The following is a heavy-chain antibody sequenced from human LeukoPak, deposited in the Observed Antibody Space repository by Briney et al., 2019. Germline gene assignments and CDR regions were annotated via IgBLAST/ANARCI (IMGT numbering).Heavy chain of an antibody. CDR2: ISGSGDST. D-gene: IGHD6-19*01. CDR1: GFTFSSDA. V-gene: IGHV3-23*01. Sequence: GGSLRLSCAASGFTFSSDAIDWGCEGPGKGVEWVSLISGSGDSTAYADSVKGRFNISRANSKTTLYLQINTLRADDTAVYYCAKRAVTGTARGFDIWGQGTLVTAPS. J-gene: IGHJ3*02. CDR3: AKRAVTGTARGFDI.